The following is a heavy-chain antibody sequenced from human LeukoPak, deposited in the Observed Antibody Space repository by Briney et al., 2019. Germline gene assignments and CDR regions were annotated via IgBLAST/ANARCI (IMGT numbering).Heavy chain of an antibody. Sequence: PGGALRLSCAASGFTFSSYAMSWVRQAPGKGLEWVSAIRGSGGSTYYAYSVKGRFTISRDNSKNTLYLQMNSLRAEDTAVYYCAKHRATGYYFDYWGQGTLVTVSS. CDR2: IRGSGGST. CDR3: AKHRATGYYFDY. J-gene: IGHJ4*02. V-gene: IGHV3-23*01. CDR1: GFTFSSYA. D-gene: IGHD5-12*01.